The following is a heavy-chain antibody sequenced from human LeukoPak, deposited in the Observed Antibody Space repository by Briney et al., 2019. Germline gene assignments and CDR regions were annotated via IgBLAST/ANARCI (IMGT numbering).Heavy chain of an antibody. V-gene: IGHV3-21*01. Sequence: GGSLRLSCAASGFTFNSYAFNWVRQAPGKGLEWVSSISSSSYIYYADSVKGRFTISRDNAKNSLYLQMNSLRAEDTAVYYCARDSGNYLDAFDIWGQGTMVTVSS. CDR1: GFTFNSYA. CDR3: ARDSGNYLDAFDI. D-gene: IGHD1-7*01. J-gene: IGHJ3*02. CDR2: ISSSSYI.